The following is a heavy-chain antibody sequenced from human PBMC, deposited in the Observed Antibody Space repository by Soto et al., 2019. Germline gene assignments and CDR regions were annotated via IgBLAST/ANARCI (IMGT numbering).Heavy chain of an antibody. CDR2: IWYDGSNK. J-gene: IGHJ6*02. Sequence: QVQLVESGGGVVQPGRSLRLSCAASGFTFSRYGMHWVRQAPGKGLEWVAVIWYDGSNKYYADSVKGRFTISRDNSKNTLYLQMNSLRAEDTAVYYCARARYSSGLYYYYYGMDVWGQGTTVTVSS. CDR1: GFTFSRYG. CDR3: ARARYSSGLYYYYYGMDV. V-gene: IGHV3-33*01. D-gene: IGHD3-22*01.